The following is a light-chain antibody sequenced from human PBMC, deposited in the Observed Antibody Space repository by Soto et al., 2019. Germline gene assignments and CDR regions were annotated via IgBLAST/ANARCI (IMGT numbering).Light chain of an antibody. V-gene: IGKV1D-13*01. CDR1: QGIST. Sequence: AIQLTQSPSSLSASVGDRVTFTCRASQGISTLAWYQQKPGKPPKLLIYDASSLENGVPPRFSGSGSGTDFTLAISSLQPEDSATYYCQHFKNFPITFGGGTKVEIK. J-gene: IGKJ4*01. CDR2: DAS. CDR3: QHFKNFPIT.